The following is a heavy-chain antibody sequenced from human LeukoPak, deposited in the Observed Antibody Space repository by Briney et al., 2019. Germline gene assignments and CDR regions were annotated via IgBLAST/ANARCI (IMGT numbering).Heavy chain of an antibody. D-gene: IGHD2-2*01. J-gene: IGHJ6*02. Sequence: GGSLRLSCAASGLTFSSYSMNWVRQAPGKGLEWVSSISSSSSYIYYADSVKGRFTISRDNAKNSLYLQMNSLRAEDTAVYYGARDMPYYGMDVWGQGTTVTVSS. CDR3: ARDMPYYGMDV. CDR2: ISSSSSYI. CDR1: GLTFSSYS. V-gene: IGHV3-21*01.